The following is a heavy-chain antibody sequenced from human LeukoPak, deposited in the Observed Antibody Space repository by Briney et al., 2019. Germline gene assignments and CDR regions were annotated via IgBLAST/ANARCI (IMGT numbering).Heavy chain of an antibody. CDR1: GFTFSNAW. V-gene: IGHV3-74*01. Sequence: GGSLRLSCAASGFTFSNAWMHWVRQAPGKGLVWVSRINSDGSSTSYADSVKGRFTISRDNAKNTLYLQMNSLRAEDTVVYYCAYSSSWYLFDYWGQGTLVTVSS. J-gene: IGHJ4*02. CDR3: AYSSSWYLFDY. D-gene: IGHD6-13*01. CDR2: INSDGSST.